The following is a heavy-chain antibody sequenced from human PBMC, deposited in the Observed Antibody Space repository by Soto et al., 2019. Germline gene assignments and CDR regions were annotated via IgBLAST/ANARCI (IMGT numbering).Heavy chain of an antibody. CDR3: ARTSYDSSGTAADP. CDR1: GGSISSGNNY. Sequence: QVQLQESGPGLVKPSQTLSLTCTVSGGSISSGNNYWSWIRQHPGKGLEWIGYIYYSGSTYYNPSLKSRVTISVETSKNQFSLKLSSVTAADTAVYYCARTSYDSSGTAADPWGQGTLVTVSS. J-gene: IGHJ5*02. CDR2: IYYSGST. D-gene: IGHD3-22*01. V-gene: IGHV4-31*03.